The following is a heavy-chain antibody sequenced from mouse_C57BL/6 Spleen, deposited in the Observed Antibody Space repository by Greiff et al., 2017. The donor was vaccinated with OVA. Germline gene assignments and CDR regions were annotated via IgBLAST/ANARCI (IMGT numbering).Heavy chain of an antibody. CDR3: TTAQATDAMDY. J-gene: IGHJ4*01. V-gene: IGHV14-4*01. D-gene: IGHD3-2*02. CDR2: IDPENGDT. Sequence: VQLKESGAELVRPGASVKLSCTASGFNIKDDYMHWVKQRPEQGLEWIGWIDPENGDTEYASKFQGKATITADTSSNTAYLQLSSLTSEDTAVYYCTTAQATDAMDYWGQGTSVTVSS. CDR1: GFNIKDDY.